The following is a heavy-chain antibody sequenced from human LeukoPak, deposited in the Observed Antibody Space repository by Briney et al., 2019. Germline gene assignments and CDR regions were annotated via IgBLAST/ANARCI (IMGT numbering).Heavy chain of an antibody. CDR1: GCTFSSYA. V-gene: IGHV3-23*01. CDR3: ARYDSSGYYYVPLGY. Sequence: PGGSLRLSCAASGCTFSSYAMSWVRQAPGKGLEWVSSINSGGSTYYADSVKGRFTISRDNSKNTLYLQMNSVRAEDTALYYCARYDSSGYYYVPLGYWGKGTLVTVSS. CDR2: INSGGST. J-gene: IGHJ4*02. D-gene: IGHD3-22*01.